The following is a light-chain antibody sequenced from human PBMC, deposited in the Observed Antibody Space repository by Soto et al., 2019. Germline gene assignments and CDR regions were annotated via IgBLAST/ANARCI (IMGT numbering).Light chain of an antibody. CDR2: EGS. J-gene: IGLJ1*01. CDR3: CSYAGSGTSV. Sequence: QSVLTQPASVSGSPGQSITISCTGTSSDVGSYNLVSWYQQRPGKAPKLMIYEGSKRPSGVSIRFSGSKSGNTASLTISGLQAEDEADYYCCSYAGSGTSVFGTGTKVTVL. CDR1: SSDVGSYNL. V-gene: IGLV2-23*01.